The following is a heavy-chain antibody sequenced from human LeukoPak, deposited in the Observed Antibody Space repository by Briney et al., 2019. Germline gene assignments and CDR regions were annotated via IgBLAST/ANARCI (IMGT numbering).Heavy chain of an antibody. CDR2: ISWNSGSI. CDR1: GFTFDDYA. D-gene: IGHD6-19*01. V-gene: IGHV3-9*01. CDR3: AKAPGEQWLEIDY. Sequence: PGRSLRLSRAASGFTFDDYAMHWVRQAPGKGLEWVSGISWNSGSIGYADSVKGRFTISRDNAKNSLYLQMNSLRAEDTALYYCAKAPGEQWLEIDYWGQGTLVTVSS. J-gene: IGHJ4*02.